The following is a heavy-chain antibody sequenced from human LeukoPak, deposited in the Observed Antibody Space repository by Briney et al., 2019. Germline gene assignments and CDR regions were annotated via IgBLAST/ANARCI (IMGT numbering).Heavy chain of an antibody. CDR3: ARKGGSWYDYYYYMDV. CDR2: INHSGST. J-gene: IGHJ6*03. Sequence: PSETLSLTCAVYGGSFSGYYWSWIRQPPGKGLEWIGEINHSGSTNYNPSLKSRVTISVDTSKNQFSLKLSSVTAADTAVYYCARKGGSWYDYYYYMDVWGKGTTVTVSS. V-gene: IGHV4-34*01. CDR1: GGSFSGYY. D-gene: IGHD6-13*01.